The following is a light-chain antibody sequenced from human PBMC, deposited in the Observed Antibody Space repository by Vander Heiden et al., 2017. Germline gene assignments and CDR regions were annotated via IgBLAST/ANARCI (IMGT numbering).Light chain of an antibody. V-gene: IGKV3-20*01. CDR2: GAS. CDR1: QSVSSSY. Sequence: EIVLTQSPGTLSLSPGERATLSCRASQSVSSSYLASYQQKPGQAPRLLIYGASSRATGIPDRFTASGSGTDFTLTISILEPEDFAVYYCQQYGSSPITFDQGTRLEIK. CDR3: QQYGSSPIT. J-gene: IGKJ5*01.